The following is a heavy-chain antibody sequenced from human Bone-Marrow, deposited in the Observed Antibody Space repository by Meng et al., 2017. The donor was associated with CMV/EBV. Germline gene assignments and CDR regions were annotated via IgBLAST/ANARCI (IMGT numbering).Heavy chain of an antibody. CDR2: IWYDGSNK. CDR1: GFTFSNYG. CDR3: AKDTSPYCSGGTCYPGWFDL. Sequence: GESLKISCAASGFTFSNYGMHWVRQAPGKGLEWVAVIWYDGSNKYYADSVKGRFTISRDNSKKTLYLQMNSLRAEDTAVYYCAKDTSPYCSGGTCYPGWFDLWGQGTLVTFSS. V-gene: IGHV3-33*06. J-gene: IGHJ5*02. D-gene: IGHD2-15*01.